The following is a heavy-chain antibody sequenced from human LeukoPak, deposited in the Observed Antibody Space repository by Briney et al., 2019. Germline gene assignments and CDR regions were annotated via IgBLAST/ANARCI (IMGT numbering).Heavy chain of an antibody. CDR1: GFTFSSSW. Sequence: GGSLRLSCAASGFTFSSSWMHWVRQAPGKGLVWVSRISSDASITSYADPVKGRFTISRDNAKNTLYLQMNSLRAEDTALYYCATSARTYIGSSLDYWGQGTLVTVSS. CDR3: ATSARTYIGSSLDY. D-gene: IGHD2-15*01. V-gene: IGHV3-74*01. CDR2: ISSDASIT. J-gene: IGHJ4*02.